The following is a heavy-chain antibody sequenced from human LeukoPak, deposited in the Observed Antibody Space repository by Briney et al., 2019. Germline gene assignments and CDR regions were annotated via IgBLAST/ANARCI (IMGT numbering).Heavy chain of an antibody. V-gene: IGHV4-39*01. CDR3: ARLTRPVAGMSQSFDY. D-gene: IGHD6-19*01. CDR1: TDSIRSSSYY. J-gene: IGHJ4*02. Sequence: SETLSLTCTLSTDSIRSSSYYWGWIRQPPGKGLEWIGSIYYSGNTYYNPSLKSRVTISVDTSKNQFSLKLSSVTAADTAVYYCARLTRPVAGMSQSFDYWGQGTLVTVSS. CDR2: IYYSGNT.